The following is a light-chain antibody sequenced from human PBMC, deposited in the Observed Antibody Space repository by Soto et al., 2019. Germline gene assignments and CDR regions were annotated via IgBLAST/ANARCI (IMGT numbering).Light chain of an antibody. V-gene: IGKV3-15*01. J-gene: IGKJ2*01. CDR2: GAS. Sequence: EIVMTQSPATLSVYPGEIATLSCRASQTVASNLAWYQQKPGQAPRLLIHGASTRATGVPARYSGSGSGTEFTLTISSLQSEDFAVYYCQQYHNWPPQYTFGPGTKLRIK. CDR1: QTVASN. CDR3: QQYHNWPPQYT.